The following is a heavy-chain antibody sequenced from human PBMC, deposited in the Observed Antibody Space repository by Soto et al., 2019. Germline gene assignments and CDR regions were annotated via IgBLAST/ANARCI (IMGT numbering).Heavy chain of an antibody. CDR2: IIPIFGTA. D-gene: IGHD3-22*01. CDR3: AGDPKIEYYYDSSGYYSGY. CDR1: GGTSSSYA. J-gene: IGHJ4*02. V-gene: IGHV1-69*13. Sequence: SVKVSCKASGGTSSSYAISWVRQAPGQGLEWMGGIIPIFGTANYAQKFQGRVTITADESTSTAYMELSSLRSEDTAVYYCAGDPKIEYYYDSSGYYSGYWGQGTLVTLSS.